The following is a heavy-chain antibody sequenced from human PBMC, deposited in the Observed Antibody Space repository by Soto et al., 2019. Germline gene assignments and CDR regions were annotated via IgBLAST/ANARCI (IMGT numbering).Heavy chain of an antibody. CDR3: AAGSYCTNGVCQVYYYYGMDV. V-gene: IGHV1-58*01. CDR1: GFTFPSSA. Sequence: ASVKVSCKASGFTFPSSAVQWVRQARGQRLEWIGWIVVGSGNTNYAQKFQERVTITRDMSTSTAYMELSSLRSEDTAVYYCAAGSYCTNGVCQVYYYYGMDVWGQGTTVTVSS. CDR2: IVVGSGNT. D-gene: IGHD2-8*01. J-gene: IGHJ6*02.